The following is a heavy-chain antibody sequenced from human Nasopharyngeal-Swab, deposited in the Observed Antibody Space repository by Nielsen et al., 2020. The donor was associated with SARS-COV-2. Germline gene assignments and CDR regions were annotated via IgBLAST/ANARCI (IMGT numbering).Heavy chain of an antibody. V-gene: IGHV4-30-4*01. J-gene: IGHJ4*02. D-gene: IGHD2/OR15-2a*01. CDR2: IYYSGST. Sequence: SETLSLTCTVSGGSINSGDYYWSWIRQPPGKGLEWIGYIYYSGSTYYNPSLKSRVIISVDTSKNQFSLKLNSVTAADTAVYYCARALSLRGPDYWGQGTLVTVSS. CDR3: ARALSLRGPDY. CDR1: GGSINSGDYY.